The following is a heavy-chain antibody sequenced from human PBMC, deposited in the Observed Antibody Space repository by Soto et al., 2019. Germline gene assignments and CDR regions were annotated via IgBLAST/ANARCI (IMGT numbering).Heavy chain of an antibody. CDR3: ATVSRATYQLLKTPPYY. CDR2: FDPEDGET. CDR1: GYTLTELS. V-gene: IGHV1-24*01. D-gene: IGHD2-2*01. Sequence: GASVKVSCKVSGYTLTELSMHCVRQAPGKGLEWMGGFDPEDGETIYAQKFQGRVTMTEDTSTDTAYMELSSLRSEDTAVYYCATVSRATYQLLKTPPYYWGQGTLVTVSS. J-gene: IGHJ4*02.